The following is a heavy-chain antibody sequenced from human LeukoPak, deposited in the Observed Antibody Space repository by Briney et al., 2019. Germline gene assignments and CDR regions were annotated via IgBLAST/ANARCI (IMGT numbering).Heavy chain of an antibody. CDR3: ARGYTGFDY. CDR1: GFTFSSYW. Sequence: GGSLRLSCAAPGFTFSSYWMHWVRQASGKGLVWVSRINSDGSRTSYADSVKGRFTISRDNAKNTLYLQMNSLRAEDTAVYYCARGYTGFDYWGQGILVTVSS. J-gene: IGHJ4*02. CDR2: INSDGSRT. D-gene: IGHD5-12*01. V-gene: IGHV3-74*01.